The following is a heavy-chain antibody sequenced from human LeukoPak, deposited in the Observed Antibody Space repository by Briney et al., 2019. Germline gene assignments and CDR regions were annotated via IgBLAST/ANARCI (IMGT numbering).Heavy chain of an antibody. V-gene: IGHV7-4-1*02. D-gene: IGHD6-19*01. CDR2: INTNTGNP. CDR3: ARVPPRIAVAGTGDY. J-gene: IGHJ4*02. CDR1: GYTFTSYA. Sequence: ASVKVSCKASGYTFTSYAMNWVRQAPGQGLEWMGWINTNTGNPTYAQGFTGRFVFSLDASVSTAYLQISSLKAEDIAVYYCARVPPRIAVAGTGDYWGQGTLVTVSS.